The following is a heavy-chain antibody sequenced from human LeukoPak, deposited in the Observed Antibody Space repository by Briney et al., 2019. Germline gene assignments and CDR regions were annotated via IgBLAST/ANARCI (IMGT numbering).Heavy chain of an antibody. D-gene: IGHD5-24*01. J-gene: IGHJ4*02. CDR2: ISNSGDTP. CDR3: ARFPCDGYSFPWCYFDY. Sequence: GGSLRLSCAASGFTFSSYAMSWVRQAPGKGLEWVSAISNSGDTPYYADSVKGRFTISRDNSKNTLYLQMNSLRAEDTAVYYCARFPCDGYSFPWCYFDYWGQATLVTVSS. CDR1: GFTFSSYA. V-gene: IGHV3-23*01.